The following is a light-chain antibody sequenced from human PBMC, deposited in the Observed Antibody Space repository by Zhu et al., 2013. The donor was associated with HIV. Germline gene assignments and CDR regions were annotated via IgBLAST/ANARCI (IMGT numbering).Light chain of an antibody. V-gene: IGLV1-51*01. Sequence: QSVLTQPPSVSGAPGQRVTISCSGSSSNIGNNYVSWYQHLPGTAPKLLIYDNNKRPSGIPERFSGSNSGNTATLTISGTQAMDEADYYCQAWDSRTAVFGGGTKLTVL. CDR2: DNN. J-gene: IGLJ2*01. CDR1: SSNIGNNY. CDR3: QAWDSRTAV.